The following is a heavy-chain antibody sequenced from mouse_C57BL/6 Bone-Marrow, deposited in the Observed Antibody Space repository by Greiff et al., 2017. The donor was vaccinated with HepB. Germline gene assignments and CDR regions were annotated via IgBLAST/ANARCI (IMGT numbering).Heavy chain of an antibody. CDR1: GYTFTDYY. V-gene: IGHV1-84*01. J-gene: IGHJ2*01. D-gene: IGHD1-1*02. CDR3: ARYPGYGGPYYFDY. Sequence: QVQLKESGPELVKPGASVKISCKASGYTFTDYYINWVKQRPGQGLEWIGWIYPGSGNTKYNEKFKGKATLTVDTSSSTAYMQLSSLTSEDSAVYFSARYPGYGGPYYFDYWGQGTTLTVSS. CDR2: IYPGSGNT.